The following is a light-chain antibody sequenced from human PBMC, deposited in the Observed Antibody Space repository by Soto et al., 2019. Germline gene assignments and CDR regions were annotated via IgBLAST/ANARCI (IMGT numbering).Light chain of an antibody. CDR3: AAWDDSLWV. V-gene: IGLV1-47*01. J-gene: IGLJ3*02. CDR2: RNN. Sequence: QSVLTQPPSASGTPGQRVTISCSGSSSNIGSNYVYWYQQLPGTAPKLLIYRNNQRPSGVPDRFSGSKSGTSASLAISGLRSEDEAAYYCAAWDDSLWVFGGGTKVTVL. CDR1: SSNIGSNY.